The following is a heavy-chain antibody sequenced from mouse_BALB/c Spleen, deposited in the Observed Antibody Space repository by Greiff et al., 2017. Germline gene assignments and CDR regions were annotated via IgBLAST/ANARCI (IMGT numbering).Heavy chain of an antibody. J-gene: IGHJ2*01. CDR2: ISSGGSYT. D-gene: IGHD2-3*01. Sequence: EVMLVESGGDLVKPGGSLKLSCAASGFTFSSYGMSWVRQTPDKRLEWVATISSGGSYTYYPDSVKGRFTISRDNAKNTLYLQMSSLKSEDTAMYYCARRRDGFAYWGQGTTLTVSS. CDR3: ARRRDGFAY. V-gene: IGHV5-6*02. CDR1: GFTFSSYG.